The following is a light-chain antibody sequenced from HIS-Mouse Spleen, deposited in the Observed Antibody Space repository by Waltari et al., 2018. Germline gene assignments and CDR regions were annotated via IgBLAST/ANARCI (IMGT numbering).Light chain of an antibody. J-gene: IGLJ1*01. CDR3: SSYAGSNNYV. V-gene: IGLV2-8*01. CDR2: EVS. CDR1: SRDVGGYNS. Sequence: QSALTQPPSASGSPGQSVTISCPGTSRDVGGYNSVPWYQPHPGKAPHLMIYEVSKRPSGVPDRFSGSKSGNTASLTVSGLQAEDEADCCCSSYAGSNNYVFGTGTKVTVL.